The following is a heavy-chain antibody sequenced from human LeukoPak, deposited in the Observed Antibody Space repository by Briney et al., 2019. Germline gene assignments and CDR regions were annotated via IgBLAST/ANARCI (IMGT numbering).Heavy chain of an antibody. CDR3: ARDRYYDSSGGFFDY. Sequence: PGGSLRLSCAASGFTFSSYWMSWVRQAPGKGLEWVANIKQDGSEKYYVDSVKGRFTISRDNAKNSLYLQVNSLRAEDTAVYYCARDRYYDSSGGFFDYWGQGTLVTVSS. J-gene: IGHJ4*02. CDR1: GFTFSSYW. V-gene: IGHV3-7*01. CDR2: IKQDGSEK. D-gene: IGHD3-22*01.